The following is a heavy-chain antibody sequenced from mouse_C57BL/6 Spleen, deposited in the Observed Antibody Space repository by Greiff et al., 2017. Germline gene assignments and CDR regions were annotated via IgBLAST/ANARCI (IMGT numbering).Heavy chain of an antibody. CDR1: GYSITSGYY. D-gene: IGHD2-5*01. V-gene: IGHV3-6*01. CDR3: ARNSNYVPFAY. J-gene: IGHJ3*01. Sequence: EVQLQQSGPGLVKPSQSLSLTCSVTGYSITSGYYWNWIRQFPGNKLEWMGYISYDGSNNYNPSLKNRISITRDTSKNQFFLKLNSVTTEDTATYYCARNSNYVPFAYWGQGTLVTVSA. CDR2: ISYDGSN.